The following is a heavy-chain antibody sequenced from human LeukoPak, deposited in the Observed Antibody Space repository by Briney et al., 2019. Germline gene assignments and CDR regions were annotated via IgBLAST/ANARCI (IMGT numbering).Heavy chain of an antibody. CDR1: GGSISSYY. D-gene: IGHD3-10*01. CDR3: ARDSGEDGWFGEPITAFDY. Sequence: PSETLSLTCTVSGGSISSYYWSWIRQPAGKGLEWIGRIYTSGSTNYNPSLKSRVTMSVDTSKDQFSLKLSSVTAADTAVYYCARDSGEDGWFGEPITAFDYWGQGTLVTVSS. V-gene: IGHV4-4*07. CDR2: IYTSGST. J-gene: IGHJ4*02.